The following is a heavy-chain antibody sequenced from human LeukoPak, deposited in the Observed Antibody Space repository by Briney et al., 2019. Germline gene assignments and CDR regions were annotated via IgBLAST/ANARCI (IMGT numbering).Heavy chain of an antibody. J-gene: IGHJ4*02. CDR1: GFTFSSYS. CDR2: IKSKTDGGTT. V-gene: IGHV3-15*01. CDR3: TTSPYPWLVRGDY. D-gene: IGHD6-19*01. Sequence: GGSLRLSCAASGFTFSSYSMNWVRQAPGKGLEWVGRIKSKTDGGTTDYAAPVKGRFTISRDDSKNTLYLQMNSLKTEDTAVYYCTTSPYPWLVRGDYWGQGTLVTVSS.